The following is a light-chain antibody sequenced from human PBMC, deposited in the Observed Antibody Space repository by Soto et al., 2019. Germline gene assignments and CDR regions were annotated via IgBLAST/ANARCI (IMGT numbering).Light chain of an antibody. V-gene: IGKV1-5*03. CDR3: QHYNSYSEA. CDR2: KAS. J-gene: IGKJ1*01. Sequence: DIQVTQSPSTLSAYVGDRVTITCRASQSISSWLAWYQQKPGKAPKLLIYKASSVKSGVASRFSGSGSGTEFTLTISSLQPDDFATYYCQHYNSYSEAFGHGTKV. CDR1: QSISSW.